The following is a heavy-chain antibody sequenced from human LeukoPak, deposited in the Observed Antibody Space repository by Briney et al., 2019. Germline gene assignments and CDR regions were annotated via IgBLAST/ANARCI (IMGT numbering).Heavy chain of an antibody. Sequence: GSSVKVSCKASGGTFSSYAISWVRQAPGQGLEWMGRIIPILGIANYAQKFQGRVTITADKSTSTAYMELSSLRSEDTAVYYCAREDGYKTGSYWGQGTLVTVSP. D-gene: IGHD5-24*01. CDR2: IIPILGIA. V-gene: IGHV1-69*04. CDR3: AREDGYKTGSY. CDR1: GGTFSSYA. J-gene: IGHJ4*02.